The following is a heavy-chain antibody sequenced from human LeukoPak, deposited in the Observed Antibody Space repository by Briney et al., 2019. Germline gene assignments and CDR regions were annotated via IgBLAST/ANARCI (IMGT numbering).Heavy chain of an antibody. CDR1: GFTFSSYG. J-gene: IGHJ5*02. CDR2: IWYDGSNK. Sequence: GGSLRLSCAASGFTFSSYGMHWVRQAPGKGLEWVAVIWYDGSNKYYADSVKGRFTISRDNSKNTLYLQMNSLRAEDTAVYYCARDFVHVGLTVASNWFDPWGQGTLVTVSS. D-gene: IGHD6-19*01. V-gene: IGHV3-33*01. CDR3: ARDFVHVGLTVASNWFDP.